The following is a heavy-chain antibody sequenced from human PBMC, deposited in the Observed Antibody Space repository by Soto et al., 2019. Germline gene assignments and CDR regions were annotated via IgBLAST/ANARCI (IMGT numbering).Heavy chain of an antibody. J-gene: IGHJ6*02. CDR1: GYSFTSYW. Sequence: GESLKISCKASGYSFTSYWIAWVRQMPWKGLEWMGIIYPGDSDARYSPSFQGQVTMSADKSVSTAYLQWSSLKASDTAMYYCARPRSGSYRLDYYGMDVWGQGTTVTVSS. D-gene: IGHD3-10*01. V-gene: IGHV5-51*01. CDR2: IYPGDSDA. CDR3: ARPRSGSYRLDYYGMDV.